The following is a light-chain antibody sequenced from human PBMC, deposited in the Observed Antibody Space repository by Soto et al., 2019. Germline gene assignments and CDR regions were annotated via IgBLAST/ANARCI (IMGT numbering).Light chain of an antibody. CDR3: QSYDFILSGHWV. V-gene: IGLV1-40*01. J-gene: IGLJ3*02. CDR2: DND. Sequence: QSVLTQPPSVSGAPGQTVTISCTGSSSNIGGGFDVHWYQQLPGTAPKVLIYDNDNRPSGVPDRFSGSKSGTSASLAIAGLQPEDEADYYCQSYDFILSGHWVFGGGTKLTVL. CDR1: SSNIGGGFD.